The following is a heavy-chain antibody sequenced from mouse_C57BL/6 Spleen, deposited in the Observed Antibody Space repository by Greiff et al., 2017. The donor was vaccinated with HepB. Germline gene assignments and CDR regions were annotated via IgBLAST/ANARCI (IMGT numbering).Heavy chain of an antibody. V-gene: IGHV1-69*01. Sequence: QVQLKQPGAELVMPGASVKLSCKASGYTFTSYWMHWVKQRPGQGLEWIGEIDPSDSYTNYNQKFKGKSTLTVDKSSSTAYMQLSSLTSEDSAVYYCARSPITTVVGGYFDYWGQGTTLTVSS. CDR1: GYTFTSYW. CDR3: ARSPITTVVGGYFDY. CDR2: IDPSDSYT. J-gene: IGHJ2*01. D-gene: IGHD1-1*01.